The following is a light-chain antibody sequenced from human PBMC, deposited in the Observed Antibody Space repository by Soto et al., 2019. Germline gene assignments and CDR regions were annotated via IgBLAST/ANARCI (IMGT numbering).Light chain of an antibody. CDR1: QSVSSS. CDR2: GAS. CDR3: QQYSNWPPT. J-gene: IGKJ1*01. V-gene: IGKV3-15*01. Sequence: EIVMTQSPATLSVSPGEGATLSCRASQSVSSSLAWYQQKPGQAPRLLIYGASTRASGTPARFSGSGSGTEFALTISSLQSEDFAVFYCQQYSNWPPTFGQGTKVEVK.